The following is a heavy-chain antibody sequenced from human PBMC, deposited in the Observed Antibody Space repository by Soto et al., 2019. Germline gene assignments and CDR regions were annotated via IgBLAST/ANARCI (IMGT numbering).Heavy chain of an antibody. Sequence: QLQLQESGPGLVKPSETLSLTCTVSGGSISSSSYYWGWIRQPPGKGLEWIGSIYYSGSTYYNPSLKSRVTISVDTSKNQFSLKLSSVTAADTAVYYCARGYSSSWYLFDYWGQGTLVTVSS. D-gene: IGHD6-13*01. J-gene: IGHJ4*02. V-gene: IGHV4-39*01. CDR2: IYYSGST. CDR1: GGSISSSSYY. CDR3: ARGYSSSWYLFDY.